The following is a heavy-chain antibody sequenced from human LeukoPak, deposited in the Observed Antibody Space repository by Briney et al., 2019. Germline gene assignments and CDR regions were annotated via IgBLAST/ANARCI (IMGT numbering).Heavy chain of an antibody. CDR3: AAELYGVYTDCCTFHL. J-gene: IGHJ3*01. V-gene: IGHV1-58*01. Sequence: SVKVSCKTSGFTFSTSAVQWVRQARGQRLEWIGWIIVGSGATNYAQSLQGRFTITRDMSTNTAYVELSSLGSEDSAVYYCAAELYGVYTDCCTFHLWGQGTLVTVSS. CDR2: IIVGSGAT. CDR1: GFTFSTSA. D-gene: IGHD4-17*01.